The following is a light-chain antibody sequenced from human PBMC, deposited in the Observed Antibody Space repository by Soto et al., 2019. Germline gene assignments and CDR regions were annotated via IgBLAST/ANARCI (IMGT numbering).Light chain of an antibody. CDR3: QQYNSYSPMYT. CDR2: DAS. CDR1: QSISSW. Sequence: DIQMTQSPSTLSASVGDRVTITCRASQSISSWLAWYQQKPGKAPKLLIYDASSLESGVPSRFSGSGSGTEFTLTISSLQPDDFATDYCQQYNSYSPMYTFGQGTKVDIK. V-gene: IGKV1-5*01. J-gene: IGKJ2*01.